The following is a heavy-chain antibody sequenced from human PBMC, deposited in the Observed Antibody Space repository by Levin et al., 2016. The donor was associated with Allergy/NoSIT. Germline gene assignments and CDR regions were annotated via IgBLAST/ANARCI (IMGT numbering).Heavy chain of an antibody. V-gene: IGHV3-48*03. CDR1: GFTFTSYE. D-gene: IGHD5-18*01. CDR2: IHSSGSKI. J-gene: IGHJ4*02. Sequence: GESLKISCAASGFTFTSYEMNWVRQAPGKGLEWVSYIHSSGSKIYYADSVKGRFTISRDNAKNSLYLQMNSLRAEDTAVYYCVSAMLTLFDYWGQGTLVTVSS. CDR3: VSAMLTLFDY.